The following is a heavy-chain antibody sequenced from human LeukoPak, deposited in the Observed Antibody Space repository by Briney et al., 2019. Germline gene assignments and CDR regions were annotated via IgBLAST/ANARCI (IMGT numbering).Heavy chain of an antibody. CDR1: GGSISSYY. CDR3: ARDPLLLWFGELLHYFDY. J-gene: IGHJ4*02. D-gene: IGHD3-10*01. V-gene: IGHV4-4*07. CDR2: IYTSGST. Sequence: SETLSLTCTVSGGSISSYYWSWIRQPAGKGLEWIGRIYTSGSTNYNPSLKSRVTMSVDTSKNQFSLKLSSVTAEDTAVYYCARDPLLLWFGELLHYFDYWGQGTLVTVSS.